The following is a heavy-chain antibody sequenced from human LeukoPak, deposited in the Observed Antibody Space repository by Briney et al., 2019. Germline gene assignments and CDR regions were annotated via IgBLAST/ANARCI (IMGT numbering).Heavy chain of an antibody. D-gene: IGHD2-15*01. V-gene: IGHV7-4-1*02. CDR1: GYSFTSYA. Sequence: ASVKVSCKASGYSFTSYAMNWVRQAPGQGLEWMGWINTNTANPTYAQGFTGRFVFSLDISVRTAYLQISSLKAEDTAVYYCARGGWGDCSGGSCYYSPHNWLDPWGQGTLVTVSS. J-gene: IGHJ5*02. CDR2: INTNTANP. CDR3: ARGGWGDCSGGSCYYSPHNWLDP.